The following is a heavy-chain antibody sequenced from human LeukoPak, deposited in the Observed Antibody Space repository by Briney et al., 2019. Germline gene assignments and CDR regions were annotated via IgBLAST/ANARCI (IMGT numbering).Heavy chain of an antibody. Sequence: SETLSLTCTVSGGSISSYYWSWIRQPPGKGLEWIGYIYYSGSTNYNPSLKGRVTISVDTSKNQFSLKLSSVTAADTAVYYCARHASYYYDSSPFDIWGQGTMVTVSS. CDR3: ARHASYYYDSSPFDI. D-gene: IGHD3-22*01. V-gene: IGHV4-59*08. CDR1: GGSISSYY. J-gene: IGHJ3*02. CDR2: IYYSGST.